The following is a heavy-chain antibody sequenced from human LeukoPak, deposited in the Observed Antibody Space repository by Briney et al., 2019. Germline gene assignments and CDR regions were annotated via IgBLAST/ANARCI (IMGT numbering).Heavy chain of an antibody. J-gene: IGHJ4*02. CDR1: AYRFASYC. V-gene: IGHV5-51*01. CDR2: IYPGDSDT. Sequence: GESLKISCKGSAYRFASYCIAWVRQMPGKGLEWMGIIYPGDSDTKYTPSFQGQVTISTDKSISTAYLQWNSLKASDTAMYYCARLGHDYGDYWGQGTLVTVSS. CDR3: ARLGHDYGDY.